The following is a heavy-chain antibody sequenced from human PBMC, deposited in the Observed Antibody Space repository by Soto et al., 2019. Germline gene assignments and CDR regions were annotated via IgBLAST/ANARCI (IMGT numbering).Heavy chain of an antibody. J-gene: IGHJ4*02. D-gene: IGHD1-26*01. Sequence: QVQLVQSGAEVKKPGSSVKVSCTTSGGTFSSYAISWVRQAPGQGLEWMGGIIPMFGTANYAQKFQGRVTITADKSTSTAYMELSSLRSEDTAVYYCARSGDSLRGGGSDWGQGTLVTVSS. CDR3: ARSGDSLRGGGSD. V-gene: IGHV1-69*06. CDR2: IIPMFGTA. CDR1: GGTFSSYA.